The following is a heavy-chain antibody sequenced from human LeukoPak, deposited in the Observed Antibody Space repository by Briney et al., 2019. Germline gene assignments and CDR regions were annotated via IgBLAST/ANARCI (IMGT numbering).Heavy chain of an antibody. J-gene: IGHJ4*02. CDR1: GGSFSGYY. V-gene: IGHV4-34*01. Sequence: SETLSLTCAVYGGSFSGYYWSWIRQPPGKGLEWIGEINHSGSTNYNPSLKSRVTISVDTSKNQFSLKLSSMTAADTAVYYCARVKDCSGGSCYDYWGQGTLVTVSS. CDR2: INHSGST. D-gene: IGHD2-15*01. CDR3: ARVKDCSGGSCYDY.